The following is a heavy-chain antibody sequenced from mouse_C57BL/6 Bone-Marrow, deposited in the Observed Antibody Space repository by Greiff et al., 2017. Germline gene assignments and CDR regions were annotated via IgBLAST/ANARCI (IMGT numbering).Heavy chain of an antibody. CDR3: ARGGLITTGDY. V-gene: IGHV1-72*01. J-gene: IGHJ2*01. CDR2: IDPNSGGT. D-gene: IGHD1-1*01. CDR1: GYTFTSYW. Sequence: VQLQQPGAELVQPGASVKLSCKASGYTFTSYWMHWVKQRPGRGLEWIGRIDPNSGGTTYNEKFKSKATLTVDKPSSTAYMQLSSLTSEDSAVYYCARGGLITTGDYWGQGTTLTVSS.